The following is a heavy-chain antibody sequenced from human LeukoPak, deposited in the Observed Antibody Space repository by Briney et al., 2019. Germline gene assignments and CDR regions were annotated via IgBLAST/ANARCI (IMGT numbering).Heavy chain of an antibody. J-gene: IGHJ4*02. CDR2: IYTSGST. CDR3: ARSGWHSSGYPITFDY. CDR1: GGSIGSGSYY. D-gene: IGHD3-22*01. Sequence: SQTLSLTCTVSGGSIGSGSYYWSWIRQPAGKGLEWIGRIYTSGSTNYNPSLKSRVTISVDTSKNQFSLKLSSVTAADTAVYYCARSGWHSSGYPITFDYWGQGTLVTVSS. V-gene: IGHV4-61*02.